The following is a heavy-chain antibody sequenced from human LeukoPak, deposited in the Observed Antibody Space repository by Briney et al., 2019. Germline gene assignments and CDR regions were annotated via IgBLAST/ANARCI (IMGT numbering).Heavy chain of an antibody. D-gene: IGHD1-26*01. CDR1: GFTFSSYA. V-gene: IGHV3-23*01. J-gene: IGHJ3*02. Sequence: PGGSLRLSCAASGFTFSSYAMSWVRQAPGKGLEWVSAISGSGGSTYYADSVKGRFTISRDNSKNTLYLQMNSLRAEDTAVYYRAKDIGVVGATVHDAFDIWGQGTMVTVSS. CDR3: AKDIGVVGATVHDAFDI. CDR2: ISGSGGST.